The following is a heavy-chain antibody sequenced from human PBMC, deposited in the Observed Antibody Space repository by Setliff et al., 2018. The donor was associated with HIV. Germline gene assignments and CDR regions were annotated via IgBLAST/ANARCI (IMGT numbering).Heavy chain of an antibody. D-gene: IGHD3-16*01. V-gene: IGHV4-30-4*01. CDR2: IYYSGYYKA. CDR3: ARAISFDFPSGLKGTFDV. J-gene: IGHJ3*01. CDR1: GASINNGDYY. Sequence: KPSETLSLTCSVSGASINNGDYYWSWIRQSPGEGLEWIGYIYYSGYYKAYYDSNPALKSRFSASVDTSRNQFSLELQSMTAADTAMYYCARAISFDFPSGLKGTFDVWGLGTMVTVS.